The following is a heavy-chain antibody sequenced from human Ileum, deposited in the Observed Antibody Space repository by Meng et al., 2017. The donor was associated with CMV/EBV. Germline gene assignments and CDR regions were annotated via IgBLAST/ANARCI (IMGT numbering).Heavy chain of an antibody. Sequence: LTCAVAGGSISSRTWWSWVRQPPGKGLDWIGQVSDAGSITYNPSLKNRFIISLDKSTNQFSLRLNSVSAADTAIYYCVQNGFYCLEHWGQGILVTVSS. D-gene: IGHD3-3*01. CDR2: VSDAGSI. V-gene: IGHV4-4*02. CDR1: GGSISSRTW. J-gene: IGHJ4*02. CDR3: VQNGFYCLEH.